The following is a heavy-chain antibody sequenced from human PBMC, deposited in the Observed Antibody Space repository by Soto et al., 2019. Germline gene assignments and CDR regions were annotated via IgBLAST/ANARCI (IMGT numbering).Heavy chain of an antibody. CDR1: GGSISNYY. D-gene: IGHD3-22*01. V-gene: IGHV4-59*01. J-gene: IGHJ4*02. CDR2: IYYSGST. CDR3: ARRDGTYDRSAYYYDY. Sequence: SETLSLTCTVSGGSISNYYWSWIRQPPGKGLEWIGYIYYSGSTSYNPSLKSRVTISVDTSKNQFSLKLSSVTAADTAVYYCARRDGTYDRSAYYYDYWGQGTLVTVSS.